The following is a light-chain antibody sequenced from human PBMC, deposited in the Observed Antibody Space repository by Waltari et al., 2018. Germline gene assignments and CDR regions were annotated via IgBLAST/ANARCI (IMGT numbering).Light chain of an antibody. J-gene: IGLJ3*02. V-gene: IGLV1-44*01. Sequence: QSVVTQPPSASAPPGQRVTMSCSGSNSNIGKHTVNWYQQLPGPAPKLLVFRNDQRPSGVPDRVSASRSGTSASLASSGLQVDDEADYYCATWDDSLNGWVFGGGTRLTVL. CDR2: RND. CDR1: NSNIGKHT. CDR3: ATWDDSLNGWV.